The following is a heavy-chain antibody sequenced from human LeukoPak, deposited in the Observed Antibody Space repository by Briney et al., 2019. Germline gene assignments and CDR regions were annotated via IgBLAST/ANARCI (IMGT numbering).Heavy chain of an antibody. CDR2: ISYDGSNK. J-gene: IGHJ4*02. CDR1: GFTFNIYA. D-gene: IGHD5-24*01. CDR3: APEGDGYILFDY. Sequence: GGSLRLSCAASGFTFNIYAMHWVRQAPGKGLEWVAVISYDGSNKYYADSVKGRFTISRDNSKNTLYLQMNSLRVEDTAVYYCAPEGDGYILFDYWGQGTLVTVSS. V-gene: IGHV3-30*04.